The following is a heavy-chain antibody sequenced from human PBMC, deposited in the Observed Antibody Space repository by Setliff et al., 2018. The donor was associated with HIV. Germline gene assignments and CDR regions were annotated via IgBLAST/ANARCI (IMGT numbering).Heavy chain of an antibody. Sequence: GPTLVNPTQTLTLTCTFSGFSLSTSGVGVGWIRQPPGQALEWLALIYWDDDKRYSPSLKSRLTITKDTSKNQVVLTMTTMDPVDTATYYCAHSEDREYYFDYWGQGTLVTVSS. D-gene: IGHD2-15*01. CDR1: GFSLSTSGVG. CDR2: IYWDDDK. V-gene: IGHV2-5*02. CDR3: AHSEDREYYFDY. J-gene: IGHJ4*02.